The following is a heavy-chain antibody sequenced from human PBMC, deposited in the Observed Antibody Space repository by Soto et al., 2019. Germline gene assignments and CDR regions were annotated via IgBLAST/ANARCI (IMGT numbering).Heavy chain of an antibody. CDR2: THQDGSEK. CDR1: GFTFTSYW. Sequence: GGSLRLSCAASGFTFTSYWMTWVRQAPGKGLEWVANTHQDGSEKYYVDSVKGRFTTSRDNAQNSLYLQMNSLRAEDTAIYYCARPIDYWGQGTLVTVSS. J-gene: IGHJ4*02. V-gene: IGHV3-7*01. CDR3: ARPIDY.